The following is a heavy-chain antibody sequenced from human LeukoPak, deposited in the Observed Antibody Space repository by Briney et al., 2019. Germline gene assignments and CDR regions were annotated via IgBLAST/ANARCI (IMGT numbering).Heavy chain of an antibody. J-gene: IGHJ5*02. D-gene: IGHD4-23*01. CDR3: ARDGIDYGGNWFDP. V-gene: IGHV4-38-2*02. CDR2: IYHSGST. Sequence: PSETLSLTCTVSGYSISSGSYWGWIRQPPGKGLEWIGNIYHSGSTYYNPSLKSRVTISVDTSKNQFSLSLTSVTAADTAVYYCARDGIDYGGNWFDPWGQGTLVTVSS. CDR1: GYSISSGSY.